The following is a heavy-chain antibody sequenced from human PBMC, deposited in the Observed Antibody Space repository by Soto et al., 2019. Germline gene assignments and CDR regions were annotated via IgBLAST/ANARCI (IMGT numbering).Heavy chain of an antibody. D-gene: IGHD3-10*01. CDR1: GGTFSSYA. CDR3: ARRQGITIVRGVIPYYYSGMDA. CDR2: IIPIFGTA. V-gene: IGHV1-69*13. Sequence: GASVKVSCKASGGTFSSYAISWVRQAPGQGLEWMGGIIPIFGTANYAQKFQRRVTITADESTSTAYMELSSLRSEDTAVYYCARRQGITIVRGVIPYYYSGMDAWGQGTTATASS. J-gene: IGHJ6*02.